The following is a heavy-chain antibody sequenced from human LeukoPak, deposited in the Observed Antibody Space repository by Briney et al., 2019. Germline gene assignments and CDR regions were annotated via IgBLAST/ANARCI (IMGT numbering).Heavy chain of an antibody. CDR3: ARAPGHRYALDY. J-gene: IGHJ4*02. Sequence: GGSLRLSCAASGFTFSSYAMHWVRQAPGKGLEWVAVISYDGSNKYYADSVKGRFTISRDNSKNTLYLQMNSLRAEDTAVYYCARAPGHRYALDYWGQGTLVTVSS. CDR2: ISYDGSNK. D-gene: IGHD2-2*01. CDR1: GFTFSSYA. V-gene: IGHV3-30*04.